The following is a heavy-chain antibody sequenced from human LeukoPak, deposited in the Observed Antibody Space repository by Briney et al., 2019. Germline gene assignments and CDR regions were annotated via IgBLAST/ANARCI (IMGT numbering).Heavy chain of an antibody. Sequence: ASVKVFCKASRCTFTSYDINWVRQATGQGLEWMGWMNPNSGNTGYAQKFQGRVTITRNTSISTAYMELSSLRSEDTAVYYCARDKNRWAARSTHDAFDIWGQGTMVTVSS. D-gene: IGHD6-6*01. CDR2: MNPNSGNT. CDR1: RCTFTSYD. V-gene: IGHV1-8*01. CDR3: ARDKNRWAARSTHDAFDI. J-gene: IGHJ3*02.